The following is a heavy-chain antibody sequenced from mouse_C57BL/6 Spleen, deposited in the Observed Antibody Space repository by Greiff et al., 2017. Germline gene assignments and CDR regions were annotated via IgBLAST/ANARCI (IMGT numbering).Heavy chain of an antibody. V-gene: IGHV3-1*01. Sequence: EVQGVESGPGMVKPSQSLSLTCTVTGYSITSGYDWHWIRHFPGNKLEWMGYISYSGSTNYNPSLKSRISITHDTSKNHFFLKLNSVTTEDTATYYRAREDDRGFAYWGQGTLVTVSA. CDR3: AREDDRGFAY. D-gene: IGHD2-14*01. CDR2: ISYSGST. CDR1: GYSITSGYD. J-gene: IGHJ3*01.